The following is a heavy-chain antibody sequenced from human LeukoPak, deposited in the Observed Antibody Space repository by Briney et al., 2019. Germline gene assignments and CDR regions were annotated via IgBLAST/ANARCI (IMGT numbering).Heavy chain of an antibody. V-gene: IGHV4-59*01. CDR1: GGSISSYY. Sequence: SETLSLTCTVSGGSISSYYWSWIRQPPGKGLEWIGYIYYSGSTNYNPSLKSRVTISVDTSKNQFSLKLSSVTAADTAVYYCARASGVVGATGFDYWGQGTLVTVPS. CDR2: IYYSGST. J-gene: IGHJ4*02. CDR3: ARASGVVGATGFDY. D-gene: IGHD1-26*01.